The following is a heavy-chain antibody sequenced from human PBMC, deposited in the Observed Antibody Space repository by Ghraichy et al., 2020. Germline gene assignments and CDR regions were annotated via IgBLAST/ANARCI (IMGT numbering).Heavy chain of an antibody. J-gene: IGHJ4*02. CDR2: ISYDGSNK. V-gene: IGHV3-30-3*01. CDR3: ARDRYGDSSFDY. CDR1: GFTFSSYA. D-gene: IGHD4-17*01. Sequence: GGSLRLSCAASGFTFSSYAMHWVRQAPGKGLEWVAVISYDGSNKYYADSVKGRFTISRDNSKNTLYLQMNSLRAEDTAVYYCARDRYGDSSFDYWGQGTLVTVSS.